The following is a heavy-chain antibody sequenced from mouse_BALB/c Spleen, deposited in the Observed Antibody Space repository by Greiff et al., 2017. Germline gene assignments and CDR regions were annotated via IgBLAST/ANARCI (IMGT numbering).Heavy chain of an antibody. V-gene: IGHV1-62-2*01. Sequence: VKLQESGAGLVKPGASVKLSCKASGYTFTEYIIHWVKQRSGQGLEWIGWFYPGSGSIKYNEKFKDKATLTADKSSSTVYMELSRLTSEDSAVYFCARHEDRYGGFAYWGQGTLVTVSA. D-gene: IGHD1-1*02. CDR3: ARHEDRYGGFAY. CDR2: FYPGSGSI. J-gene: IGHJ3*01. CDR1: GYTFTEYI.